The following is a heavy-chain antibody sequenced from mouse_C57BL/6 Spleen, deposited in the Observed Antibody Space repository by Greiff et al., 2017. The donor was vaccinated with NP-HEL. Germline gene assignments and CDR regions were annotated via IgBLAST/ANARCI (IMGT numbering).Heavy chain of an antibody. CDR3: ARRDYYGKDAMDY. V-gene: IGHV1-85*01. J-gene: IGHJ4*01. D-gene: IGHD1-1*01. CDR2: IYPRDGST. Sequence: VKLVESGPELVKPGASVKLSCKASGYTFTSYDINWVKQRPGQGLEWIGWIYPRDGSTKYNEKFKGKATLTVDTSSSTAYMELHSLTSEDSAVYFCARRDYYGKDAMDYWGQGTSVTVSS. CDR1: GYTFTSYD.